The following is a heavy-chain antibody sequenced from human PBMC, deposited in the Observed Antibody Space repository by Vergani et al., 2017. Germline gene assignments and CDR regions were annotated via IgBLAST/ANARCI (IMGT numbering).Heavy chain of an antibody. CDR3: ARHNTATGWFDP. D-gene: IGHD2-21*02. Sequence: QLQLQESGPGLVKPSETLSLTCTVSGASISGSPYYWGWLRQPPGKGLEWIGSFFYTGTSYYTSSLKSRITVSQGTSQNQFSLSLNSVTATDTAVYYCARHNTATGWFDPWGQGILVNVSS. V-gene: IGHV4-39*01. CDR2: FFYTGTS. J-gene: IGHJ5*02. CDR1: GASISGSPYY.